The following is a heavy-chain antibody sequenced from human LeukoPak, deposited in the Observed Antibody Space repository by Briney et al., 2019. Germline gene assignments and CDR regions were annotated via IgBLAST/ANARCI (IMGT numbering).Heavy chain of an antibody. J-gene: IGHJ2*01. D-gene: IGHD3-10*01. V-gene: IGHV4-38-2*02. CDR3: ARRTRVGCYLDL. CDR2: IFESGTT. CDR1: GFSINNGHS. Sequence: SETLSLTCTVSGFSINNGHSWGWIRQPPGKGLEWVGSIFESGTTYYNPSLKSRVTISVDTSKRQFSLKLSSVTAADTAVYYCARRTRVGCYLDLWGRGTPVTASS.